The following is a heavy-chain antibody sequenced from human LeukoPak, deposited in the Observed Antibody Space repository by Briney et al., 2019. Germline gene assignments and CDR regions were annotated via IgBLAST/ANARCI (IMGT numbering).Heavy chain of an antibody. CDR2: INAGNGNT. CDR1: GYTFTTYA. V-gene: IGHV1-3*01. J-gene: IGHJ4*02. D-gene: IGHD3-22*01. Sequence: ASVKVSCKASGYTFTTYAMHWVRQAPGQRLEWMGWINAGNGNTKYSQKFQGRVTITRDTSASTAYMELSSLRSEDTAVYYCARDYYDSSGYHILPYFDYWGQGTLVAVSS. CDR3: ARDYYDSSGYHILPYFDY.